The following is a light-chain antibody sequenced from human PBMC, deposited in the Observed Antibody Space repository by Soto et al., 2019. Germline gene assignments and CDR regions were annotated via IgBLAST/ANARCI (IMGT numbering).Light chain of an antibody. CDR1: QSVGNY. V-gene: IGKV3-11*01. CDR3: QQRGNWPRT. Sequence: EIVLTQSPATLSLSPGERATLSCRASQSVGNYLAWYQLKPGQAPRLLIYDASNRATGIPDRFSGSGSGTDFTLTISSLEPEDFAAYYCQQRGNWPRTFGQGTKVEIK. J-gene: IGKJ1*01. CDR2: DAS.